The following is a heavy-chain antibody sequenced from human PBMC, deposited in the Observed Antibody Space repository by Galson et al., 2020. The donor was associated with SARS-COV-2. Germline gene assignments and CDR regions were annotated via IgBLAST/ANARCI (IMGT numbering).Heavy chain of an antibody. V-gene: IGHV5-51*01. Sequence: KIGESLKISCKGSGYSLTSYWIGWVRQMPGKGLEWMGIIYPGDSDTRYSPSFQGQVTISADKSISTAYLQRSSLKASDTAMYYCARPMYYDILTGYYTPYYFDYWGQGTLVTVSS. CDR3: ARPMYYDILTGYYTPYYFDY. CDR2: IYPGDSDT. J-gene: IGHJ4*02. CDR1: GYSLTSYW. D-gene: IGHD3-9*01.